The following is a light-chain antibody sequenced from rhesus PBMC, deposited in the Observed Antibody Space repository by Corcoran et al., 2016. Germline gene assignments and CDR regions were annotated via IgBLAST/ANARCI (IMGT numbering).Light chain of an antibody. CDR3: QQYNSAPYS. J-gene: IGKJ2*01. CDR2: KAS. V-gene: IGKV1-21*01. CDR1: ENVNSY. Sequence: DIQMTQSPSPLSASAGDRVTITCRASENVNSYVNWYQYKPGKAPKLLIYKASSLQSGVPSRFRGSGSGTDFTRTISSLQPEDFATYYCQQYNSAPYSFGQGTKVEIK.